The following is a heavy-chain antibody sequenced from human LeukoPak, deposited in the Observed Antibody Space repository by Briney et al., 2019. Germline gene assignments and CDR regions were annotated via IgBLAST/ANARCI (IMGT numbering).Heavy chain of an antibody. J-gene: IGHJ4*02. V-gene: IGHV3-23*01. CDR3: ARADCSSTSCYASPDGY. CDR2: ISGSGGST. Sequence: GGSLRLSCAASGFTFSSYAMSWVRQAPGKGLEWVSAISGSGGSTYYADSVKGRFTISRDNSKNTLYLQMNSLRAEGTAVYYCARADCSSTSCYASPDGYWGQGTLVTVSS. CDR1: GFTFSSYA. D-gene: IGHD2-2*01.